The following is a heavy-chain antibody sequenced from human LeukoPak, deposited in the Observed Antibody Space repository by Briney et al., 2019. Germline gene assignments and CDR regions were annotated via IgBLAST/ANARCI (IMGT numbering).Heavy chain of an antibody. CDR3: ARAVAYDPYNWFDP. CDR2: ISAYNGNT. J-gene: IGHJ5*02. V-gene: IGHV1-18*01. CDR1: GYTFTSYG. D-gene: IGHD6-19*01. Sequence: ASVKVSCKASGYTFTSYGISWVRQAPGQGLEWMGWISAYNGNTNYAQKLQGRVTMTTDTSTSTAYMELRSLRSDDTAVYYCARAVAYDPYNWFDPWGQGTLVIVSS.